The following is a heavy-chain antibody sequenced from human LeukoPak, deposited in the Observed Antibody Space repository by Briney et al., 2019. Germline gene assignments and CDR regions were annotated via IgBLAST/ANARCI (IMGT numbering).Heavy chain of an antibody. CDR2: IDYSGST. J-gene: IGHJ4*02. V-gene: IGHV4-59*08. CDR3: ARFRPPYSN. CDR1: GGSISSYY. Sequence: SETLSLTCTVSGGSISSYYWSWIRQPPGKGLEWIGYIDYSGSTNYNPSLKSRVTISVDTSKNQFSLKLRSVTAADTAVYYCARFRPPYSNWGQGTLVTVSS. D-gene: IGHD2-21*01.